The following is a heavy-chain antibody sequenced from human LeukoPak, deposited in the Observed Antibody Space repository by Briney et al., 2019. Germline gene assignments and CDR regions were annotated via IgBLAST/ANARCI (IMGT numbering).Heavy chain of an antibody. J-gene: IGHJ4*01. V-gene: IGHV3-30*18. CDR1: GFTFSYYW. Sequence: GGSLRLSCAASGFTFSYYWMHWVRQAPGKGLEWVALISYDGSNEYYADSVKGRFTISRDNSKNTLYMQMNSLRAEDTAVYYCAKSSDLLTGYYSYFEYWGHGTLVTVAS. D-gene: IGHD3-9*01. CDR2: ISYDGSNE. CDR3: AKSSDLLTGYYSYFEY.